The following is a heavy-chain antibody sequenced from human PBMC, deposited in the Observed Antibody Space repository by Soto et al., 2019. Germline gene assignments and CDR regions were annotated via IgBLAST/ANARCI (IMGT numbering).Heavy chain of an antibody. D-gene: IGHD2-21*01. CDR1: GFXFSNYG. CDR2: ISGSCGSS. CDR3: AKDPYSGVLVPVAIGFDP. Sequence: EXLKISCASSGFXFSNYGMTWVRHGPGKGLEFVSAISGSCGSSYYADSVKGRFTIYRDNSKNTLYLQMNSLRADYSGLYYCAKDPYSGVLVPVAIGFDPWGPGTLGTVSS. V-gene: IGHV3-23*01. J-gene: IGHJ5*02.